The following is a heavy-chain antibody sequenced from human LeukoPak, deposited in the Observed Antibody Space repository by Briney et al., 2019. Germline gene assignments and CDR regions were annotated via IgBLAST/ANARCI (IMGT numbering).Heavy chain of an antibody. CDR2: IYHSGST. CDR3: ARAPVGAFDI. V-gene: IGHV4-30-2*02. CDR1: GGSISSGGYY. J-gene: IGHJ3*02. Sequence: SETLSLTCTVSGGSISSGGYYWSWIRQPPGKGLEWIGYIYHSGSTYYNPSLKSRVTISVDRSKNQFSLKLSSVTAADTAVYYCARAPVGAFDIWGQGTMVTVSS.